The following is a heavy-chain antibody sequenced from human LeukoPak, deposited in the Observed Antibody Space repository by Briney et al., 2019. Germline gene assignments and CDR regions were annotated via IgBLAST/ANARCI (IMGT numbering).Heavy chain of an antibody. V-gene: IGHV3-21*01. CDR2: ISSSSSYI. J-gene: IGHJ4*02. CDR3: AREGGYSYGYGGVFDY. D-gene: IGHD5-18*01. CDR1: GFTFSSYS. Sequence: GGSLRLSCAASGFTFSSYSMNWVRQAPGKGLEWVSSISSSSSYIYYADSVKGRFTISRDNAKNSLYLQMNSLRAEDTAVYYCAREGGYSYGYGGVFDYWGQGTLVTVSS.